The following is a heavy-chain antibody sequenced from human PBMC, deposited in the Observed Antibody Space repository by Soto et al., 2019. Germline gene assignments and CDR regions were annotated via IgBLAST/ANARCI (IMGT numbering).Heavy chain of an antibody. J-gene: IGHJ5*02. D-gene: IGHD3-22*01. V-gene: IGHV1-69*13. CDR1: GGTFSSYA. CDR3: ARDKRKYYDSSGYYSGFDP. CDR2: IIPIFGTA. Sequence: GASVKVSCKASGGTFSSYAISWVRQAPGQGLEWMGGIIPIFGTANYAQKFQGRVTITADESTSTAYMELSSLRSEDTAVYYCARDKRKYYDSSGYYSGFDPCGQQTLVPVSS.